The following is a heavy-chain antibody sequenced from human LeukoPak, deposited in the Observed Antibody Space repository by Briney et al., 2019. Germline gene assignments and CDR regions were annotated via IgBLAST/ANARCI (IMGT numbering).Heavy chain of an antibody. D-gene: IGHD2-15*01. CDR2: ISWNSGSI. V-gene: IGHV3-9*01. CDR3: AKDGGGPFLGYCSGGSCYSGGYYFDY. CDR1: GFSFDDYA. J-gene: IGHJ4*02. Sequence: GGSLRLSCAASGFSFDDYAMHWVRHAPGKGLEWVSGISWNSGSIGYADSVKGRFSISRDNAKNSLYLQMNSLRAEDTALYYCAKDGGGPFLGYCSGGSCYSGGYYFDYWGQGTLVTVFS.